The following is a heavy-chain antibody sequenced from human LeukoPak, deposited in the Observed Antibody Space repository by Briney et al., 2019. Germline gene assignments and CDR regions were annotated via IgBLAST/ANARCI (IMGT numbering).Heavy chain of an antibody. J-gene: IGHJ5*02. Sequence: SETLSPTCSISGGSISNKYWSWIRQAPGKGLEWIGYVYYTGSTYYNPSLKSRVTISVDTSKNQFSLKLSSVTAADTAVYYCARECDSSGYYFHWFDPWGQGTLVTVSS. CDR2: VYYTGST. CDR1: GGSISNKY. CDR3: ARECDSSGYYFHWFDP. D-gene: IGHD3-22*01. V-gene: IGHV4-59*12.